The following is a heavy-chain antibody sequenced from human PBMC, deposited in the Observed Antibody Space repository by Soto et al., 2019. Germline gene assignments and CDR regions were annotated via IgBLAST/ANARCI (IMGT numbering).Heavy chain of an antibody. J-gene: IGHJ3*01. CDR2: ISSGNRYI. V-gene: IGHV3-21*01. CDR3: ARDRCRSASCYQTYAFDL. D-gene: IGHD2-15*01. Sequence: GGSLRLSCAASGFNFSSYTMNWVRQAPGKGLEWVSSISSGNRYIYYADSVRGRLIISRDDATNSLYLQMTSLRAEDTAVYYCARDRCRSASCYQTYAFDLWGQGTMVTVSS. CDR1: GFNFSSYT.